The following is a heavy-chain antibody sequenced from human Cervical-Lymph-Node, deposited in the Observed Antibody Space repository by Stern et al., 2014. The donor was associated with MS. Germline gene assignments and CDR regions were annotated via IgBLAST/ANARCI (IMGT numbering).Heavy chain of an antibody. Sequence: VQLVESGAEVKKPGASVKVSCKASGYTFTGYYMHWVRQAPGQGLEWMGWINPNSGGTNYAQKFQGRVTMTRDTSISTAYMELSRLRSDDTAVYYCARRWGSSSSFSLRFDPWGQGTLVTVSS. D-gene: IGHD3-16*01. CDR3: ARRWGSSSSFSLRFDP. CDR1: GYTFTGYY. J-gene: IGHJ5*02. V-gene: IGHV1-2*02. CDR2: INPNSGGT.